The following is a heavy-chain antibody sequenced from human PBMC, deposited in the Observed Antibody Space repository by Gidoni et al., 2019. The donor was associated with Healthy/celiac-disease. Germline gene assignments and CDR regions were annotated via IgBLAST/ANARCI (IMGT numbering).Heavy chain of an antibody. CDR3: ARDRNYYGSGSFDY. Sequence: QVQLVESGGGVVQPGSSLRLSGAASAFPFSSYAMHWVRQAPGKGLGWVAVISYDGSNKYYADSVKGRFTISRDNSKNTLYLQMNSLRAEDTAVYYCARDRNYYGSGSFDYWGQGTLVTVSS. V-gene: IGHV3-30-3*01. D-gene: IGHD3-10*01. J-gene: IGHJ4*02. CDR2: ISYDGSNK. CDR1: AFPFSSYA.